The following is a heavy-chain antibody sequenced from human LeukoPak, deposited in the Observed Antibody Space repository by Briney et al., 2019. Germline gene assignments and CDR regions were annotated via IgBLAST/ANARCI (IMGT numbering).Heavy chain of an antibody. D-gene: IGHD3-22*01. V-gene: IGHV3-23*01. CDR3: AKDYHDSSGYLTGFDY. J-gene: IGHJ4*02. CDR2: ISGSGGST. CDR1: GFTFSSYA. Sequence: GGSLRLSCAASGFTFSSYAMSWVRQAPGKGLEWVSAISGSGGSTYYADSVKGRFTISRGNSKNTLYLQMNSLRAEDTAVYYCAKDYHDSSGYLTGFDYWGQGTLVTVSS.